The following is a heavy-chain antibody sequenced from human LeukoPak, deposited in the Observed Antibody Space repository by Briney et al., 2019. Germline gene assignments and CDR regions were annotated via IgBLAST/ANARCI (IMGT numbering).Heavy chain of an antibody. Sequence: GGSLRLSCAASGFRFSDYTMSWVRQAPGQGLEWVSSITSSSSYIYDADSVKGRFTISRDNAKNSLYLQMNSLRAEDTAVYYCARGKSSGWYFFLRFDCWGQGTLVTVSS. D-gene: IGHD6-19*01. CDR3: ARGKSSGWYFFLRFDC. CDR2: ITSSSSYI. J-gene: IGHJ4*02. V-gene: IGHV3-21*06. CDR1: GFRFSDYT.